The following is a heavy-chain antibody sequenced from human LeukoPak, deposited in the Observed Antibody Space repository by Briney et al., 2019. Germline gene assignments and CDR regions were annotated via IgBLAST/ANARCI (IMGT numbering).Heavy chain of an antibody. CDR1: GFTFSTFG. J-gene: IGHJ4*02. CDR3: ATDYYESSGSYTVDH. Sequence: PGGSLRLSCVASGFTFSTFGMHWVRQAPGKGLEWVSVISGSGDITHYADSVKGRFTISRDNSKNTLSLQMNGLRAEDTALYYCATDYYESSGSYTVDHWGQGTQVTVSS. D-gene: IGHD3-22*01. V-gene: IGHV3-23*01. CDR2: ISGSGDIT.